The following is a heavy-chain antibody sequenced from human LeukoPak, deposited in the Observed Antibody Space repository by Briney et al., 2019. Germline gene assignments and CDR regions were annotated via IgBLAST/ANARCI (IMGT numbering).Heavy chain of an antibody. CDR2: INAGNGNT. Sequence: GASVKVSCKASGYTFTSYAMHWVRQAPGQRLEWMGWINAGNGNTKYSQEFQGRVTITRDTSASTAYKELSSLRSEDMAVYYCARDRAVTTAALDYWGQGTLVTVSS. D-gene: IGHD4-17*01. CDR1: GYTFTSYA. CDR3: ARDRAVTTAALDY. V-gene: IGHV1-3*03. J-gene: IGHJ4*02.